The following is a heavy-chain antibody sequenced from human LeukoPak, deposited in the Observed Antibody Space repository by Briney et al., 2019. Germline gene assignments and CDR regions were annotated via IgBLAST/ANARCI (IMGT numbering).Heavy chain of an antibody. CDR3: ARYCSSTSCLRAFDI. CDR2: IYYSGST. J-gene: IGHJ3*02. Sequence: PSETLSLTCTVSGGSISSSSYYWGWIRQPPGKGLEWIGSIYYSGSTYYNPSLKSRVTISVDTSKNQFSLKLSSVTAADTAVYYCARYCSSTSCLRAFDIWGQGTMVTVSS. V-gene: IGHV4-39*07. D-gene: IGHD2-2*01. CDR1: GGSISSSSYY.